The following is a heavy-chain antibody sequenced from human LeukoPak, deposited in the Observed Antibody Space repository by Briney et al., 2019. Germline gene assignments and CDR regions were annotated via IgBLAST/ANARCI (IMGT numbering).Heavy chain of an antibody. J-gene: IGHJ5*02. Sequence: GGSLRLSCAASAFSFSTYGMHWVRQAPGKGLEWVALISFDGSQKYYADSVKGRFTISRDNSKSTVYLQMNSLRVEDAAVYYCSKDLTSDFGGDLDPWGQGTLVTVSS. V-gene: IGHV3-30*02. CDR3: SKDLTSDFGGDLDP. CDR2: ISFDGSQK. CDR1: AFSFSTYG. D-gene: IGHD3-10*01.